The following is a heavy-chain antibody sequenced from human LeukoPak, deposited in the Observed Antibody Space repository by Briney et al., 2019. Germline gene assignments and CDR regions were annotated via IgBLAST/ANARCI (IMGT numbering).Heavy chain of an antibody. CDR1: GLTFSSYS. J-gene: IGHJ4*02. V-gene: IGHV3-48*02. Sequence: GGSLRLSCAASGLTFSSYSMNWVRQAPGKGLEWVSYISSSSSTIYYADSVKGRFTISGDNAKNSLYLQMNSLRDEDTAVYYCARFAAVGATADVDYWGQGTLVTVSS. CDR3: ARFAAVGATADVDY. CDR2: ISSSSSTI. D-gene: IGHD1-26*01.